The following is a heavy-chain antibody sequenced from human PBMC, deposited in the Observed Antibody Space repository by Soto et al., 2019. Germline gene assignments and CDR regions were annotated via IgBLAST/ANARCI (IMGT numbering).Heavy chain of an antibody. D-gene: IGHD5-12*01. CDR3: ASGLGYSDYADDY. CDR2: ISYDGTYK. CDR1: GFTFSTYG. V-gene: IGHV3-30*03. Sequence: QVQLVESGGGVVQPGRSLRLSCAASGFTFSTYGMHWVRQAPGKGLEWVAVISYDGTYKYYIDSVKGRFTISRDNSKNTLYLQMNKLSTEDTAVYYCASGLGYSDYADDYWGQGTLVTVSS. J-gene: IGHJ4*02.